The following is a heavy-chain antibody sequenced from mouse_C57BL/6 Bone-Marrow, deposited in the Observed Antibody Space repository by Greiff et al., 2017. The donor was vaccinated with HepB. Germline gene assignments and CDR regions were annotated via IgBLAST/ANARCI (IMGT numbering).Heavy chain of an antibody. CDR2: IDPSDSYT. J-gene: IGHJ2*01. V-gene: IGHV1-59*01. CDR1: GYTFTSYW. CDR3: YGNYFDY. D-gene: IGHD2-1*01. Sequence: QVQLQQSGAELVRPGTSVKLSCKASGYTFTSYWMHWVKQRPGQGLEWIGVIDPSDSYTNYNQKFKGKATLTVDTSSSTAYMQLSSLTSEDSAVYYCYGNYFDYWGQGTTHTVSS.